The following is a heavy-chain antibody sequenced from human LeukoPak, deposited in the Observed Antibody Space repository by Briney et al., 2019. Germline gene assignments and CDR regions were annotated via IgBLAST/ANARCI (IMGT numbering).Heavy chain of an antibody. D-gene: IGHD1-1*01. CDR1: GFTFSSYA. J-gene: IGHJ4*02. CDR2: ISYDGSNK. Sequence: PGGSLRLSCAASGFTFSSYAMHWVRQAPGKGLEWVAVISYDGSNKYYADSVKGRFTISRDNSKNTLYLQMNSLRAEDTAVYYCASTDEGTPNKWGQGTLVTVSS. V-gene: IGHV3-30-3*01. CDR3: ASTDEGTPNK.